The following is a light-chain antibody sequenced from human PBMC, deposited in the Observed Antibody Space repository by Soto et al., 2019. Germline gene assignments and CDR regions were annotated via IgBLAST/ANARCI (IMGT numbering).Light chain of an antibody. Sequence: IQLTQSPSTLTASVGDRVTIGCRASESISYWLAWYQQKPGQAPKLLIYDASSLRSGVPSRFSGSGSGTEFTLTISTLQPDDFATYYCQQYDSYAKTFGQGTQLEIK. J-gene: IGKJ2*01. V-gene: IGKV1-5*01. CDR2: DAS. CDR3: QQYDSYAKT. CDR1: ESISYW.